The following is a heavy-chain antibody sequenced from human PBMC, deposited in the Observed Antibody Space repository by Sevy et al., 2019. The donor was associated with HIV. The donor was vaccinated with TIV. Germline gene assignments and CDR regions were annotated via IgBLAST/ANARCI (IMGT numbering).Heavy chain of an antibody. D-gene: IGHD2-15*01. V-gene: IGHV3-11*06. J-gene: IGHJ3*02. CDR2: ISSSSSYT. CDR1: GFTFSDYY. Sequence: GGSLRLSCAASGFTFSDYYMSWIRQAPGKGLEWVSYISSSSSYTNYADSEKGRFTISRDNAKNSLYLQMNSLRAEDTAVYYCARDLDIVVVVAARGCAFDIWGQGTMVTVSS. CDR3: ARDLDIVVVVAARGCAFDI.